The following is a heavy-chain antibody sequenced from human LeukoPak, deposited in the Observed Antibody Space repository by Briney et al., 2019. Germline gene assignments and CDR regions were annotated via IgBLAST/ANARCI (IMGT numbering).Heavy chain of an antibody. CDR3: AGDKAAAFDC. V-gene: IGHV3-33*01. Sequence: GGSLRLSCAASRFTFSNYGMHWVRQAPGKGLEWVAVIWYDGSNKYYADSVKGRFTVSRDNSKDTLYLQMNSLRAEDTAVYYCAGDKAAAFDCWGQGTLVTVSS. J-gene: IGHJ4*02. D-gene: IGHD2-15*01. CDR1: RFTFSNYG. CDR2: IWYDGSNK.